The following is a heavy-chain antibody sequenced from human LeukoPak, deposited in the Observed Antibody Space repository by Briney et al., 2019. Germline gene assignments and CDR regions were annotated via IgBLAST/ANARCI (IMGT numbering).Heavy chain of an antibody. Sequence: SETLSLTCTVSGGSISSYYWSWIRQPAGKGLEWIGRIYTSGSTNYNPSLKSRVTMSVDTSKNQFSLKLSSVTAADTAVYYCARDKRVPADIDAFDIWGQGTMVTVSS. J-gene: IGHJ3*02. CDR1: GGSISSYY. CDR3: ARDKRVPADIDAFDI. V-gene: IGHV4-4*07. CDR2: IYTSGST. D-gene: IGHD2-2*02.